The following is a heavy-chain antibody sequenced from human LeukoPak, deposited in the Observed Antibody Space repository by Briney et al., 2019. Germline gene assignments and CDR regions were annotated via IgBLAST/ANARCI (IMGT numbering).Heavy chain of an antibody. CDR1: GFTFSSYS. CDR3: AKEYSVRNQFDH. CDR2: ISGSGENT. Sequence: GGSLRLSCAASGFTFSSYSMNWVRQAPGKGLEWVSVISGSGENTYYADSVKGRFTISRDNSKNTLYLQMNSLRAEDTAVYYCAKEYSVRNQFDHWGQGTLVAVSS. J-gene: IGHJ4*02. V-gene: IGHV3-23*01. D-gene: IGHD1-14*01.